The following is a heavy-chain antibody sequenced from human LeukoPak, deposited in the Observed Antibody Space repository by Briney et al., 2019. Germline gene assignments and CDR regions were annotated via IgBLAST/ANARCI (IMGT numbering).Heavy chain of an antibody. J-gene: IGHJ1*01. V-gene: IGHV3-48*01. D-gene: IGHD6-13*01. CDR1: GFTFSSYS. CDR3: ARGDIAAADAAQH. Sequence: GGSLRLSCAASGFTFSSYSMNWVRQAPGKGLEWVSYISSSSSTIYYADSVKGRFTISRDNAKNSLYLQMNSLRAEDTAVYYCARGDIAAADAAQHWGQGTLVTVSS. CDR2: ISSSSSTI.